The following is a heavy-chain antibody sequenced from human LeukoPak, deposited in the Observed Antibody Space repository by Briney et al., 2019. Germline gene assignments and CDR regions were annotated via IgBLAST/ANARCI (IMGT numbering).Heavy chain of an antibody. J-gene: IGHJ4*02. CDR2: INAGNGNT. V-gene: IGHV1-3*01. D-gene: IGHD3-22*01. CDR1: GYTFTGYY. Sequence: GASVKVSCKASGYTFTGYYMHWVRQAPGQRLEWMGWINAGNGNTKYSQRFQGRVTITRDTSASTAYMELSSLRSEDTAVYYCARGENYYDIGGKDLGVYGARGPLVPVP. CDR3: ARGENYYDIGGKDLGVY.